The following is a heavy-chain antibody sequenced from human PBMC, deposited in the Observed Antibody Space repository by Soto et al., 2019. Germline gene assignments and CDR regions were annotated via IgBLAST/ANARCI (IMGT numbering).Heavy chain of an antibody. V-gene: IGHV1-69*02. D-gene: IGHD6-19*01. J-gene: IGHJ4*02. CDR1: GGTFSSYT. CDR2: IIPILGIA. CDR3: ASGSGWYGGY. Sequence: QVQLVQSGAEVKKPGSSVKVSCKASGGTFSSYTISWVRQAPGQGLEWMGRIIPILGIANYAQKFQGRVTITADKSTGTAYMGLSSLRSEDTAVYYCASGSGWYGGYWGQGTLVTVSS.